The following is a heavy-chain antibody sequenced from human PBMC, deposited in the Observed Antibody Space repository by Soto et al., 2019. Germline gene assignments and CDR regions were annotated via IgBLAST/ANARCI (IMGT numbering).Heavy chain of an antibody. CDR2: IHHSGST. J-gene: IGHJ4*02. V-gene: IGHV4-38-2*01. CDR3: ARSSGYVPGGY. D-gene: IGHD5-12*01. CDR1: GYPISSGYY. Sequence: SQTLSLTCAVSGYPISSGYYWGWIRQPPGKGLEWIGIIHHSGSTYYNPSLRSRITISVDTSKNQFSLKMTSVTAADTAVYYCARSSGYVPGGYWGQGILVTVSS.